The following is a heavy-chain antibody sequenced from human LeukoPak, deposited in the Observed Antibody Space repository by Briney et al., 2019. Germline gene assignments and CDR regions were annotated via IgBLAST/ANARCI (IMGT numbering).Heavy chain of an antibody. Sequence: ASVKVSCKASGYTFTGYYMHWVRQAPGQGLEWMGCINPNSGGTNYAQKVQGRVTMTRDTSISTAYMELSRLRSDDTAVYYCARGSNVYCSSTSCYGENWFDPWGQGTLVTVSS. J-gene: IGHJ5*02. D-gene: IGHD2-2*01. CDR1: GYTFTGYY. V-gene: IGHV1-2*02. CDR2: INPNSGGT. CDR3: ARGSNVYCSSTSCYGENWFDP.